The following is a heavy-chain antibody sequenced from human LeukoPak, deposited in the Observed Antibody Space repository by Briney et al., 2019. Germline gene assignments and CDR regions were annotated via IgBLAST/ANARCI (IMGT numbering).Heavy chain of an antibody. V-gene: IGHV1-18*01. J-gene: IGHJ4*02. CDR3: AREAPTSVLAAAVYFDY. CDR1: GYTFTSYG. CDR2: ISAYNGNT. D-gene: IGHD6-13*01. Sequence: ASVKVSCKASGYTFTSYGISWVRQAPGQGLEWMGWISAYNGNTNYAQKLQGRVTMTTDTSTSTAYMELRSLRSDDTAVYYCAREAPTSVLAAAVYFDYWGQGTLVTVSS.